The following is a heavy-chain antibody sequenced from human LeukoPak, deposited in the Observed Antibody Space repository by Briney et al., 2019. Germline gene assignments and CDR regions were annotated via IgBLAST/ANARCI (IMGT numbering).Heavy chain of an antibody. CDR1: GFNFSSYA. CDR2: ICGSCGST. J-gene: IGHJ3*02. V-gene: IGHV3-23*01. CDR3: AKDRSGSYRGDAFDI. D-gene: IGHD1-26*01. Sequence: GSLRLSCAASGFNFSSYAMSWVRQAPGKGLEWVAGICGSCGSTYYAESVKGRFTISRYNSKNTLYLQMNSLRAEDTAVYYCAKDRSGSYRGDAFDIWGQGTMVTVSS.